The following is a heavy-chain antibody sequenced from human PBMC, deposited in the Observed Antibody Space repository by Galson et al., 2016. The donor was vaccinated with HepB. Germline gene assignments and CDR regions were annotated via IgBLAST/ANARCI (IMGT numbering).Heavy chain of an antibody. D-gene: IGHD2-21*01. J-gene: IGHJ6*02. Sequence: ETLSLTCAVSGASISTGHWWTWVRQPPGKGLEWVGEIYHNGNTNYNPSLNSLVTMSVDKSKNQFSLNLTSLTAADTAVYYCARVDSGVIILYYYYRLDVWGHGTTVTVSS. CDR1: GASISTGHW. CDR3: ARVDSGVIILYYYYRLDV. V-gene: IGHV4-4*02. CDR2: IYHNGNT.